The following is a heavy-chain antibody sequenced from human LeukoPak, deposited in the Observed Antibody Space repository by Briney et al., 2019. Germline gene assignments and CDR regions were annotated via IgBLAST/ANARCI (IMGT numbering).Heavy chain of an antibody. CDR2: ISGYNGKA. D-gene: IGHD6-6*01. Sequence: GASVKVSCRASGYTFTRYGLSWVRQAPGQGLEWMGWISGYNGKANYAQNFQGRVTMTRDTSISTAYMELSRLRSDDTAVYYCARGIAVRRGDYWGQGTLVTVSS. V-gene: IGHV1-18*01. J-gene: IGHJ4*02. CDR1: GYTFTRYG. CDR3: ARGIAVRRGDY.